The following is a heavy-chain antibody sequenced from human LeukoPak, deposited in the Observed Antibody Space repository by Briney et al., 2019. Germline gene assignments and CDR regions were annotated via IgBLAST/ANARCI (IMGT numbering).Heavy chain of an antibody. J-gene: IGHJ4*02. V-gene: IGHV3-15*01. CDR2: IKSKTDGGTT. Sequence: GGSLRLSCAASGFTFNNAWMSWVRQAPGKGLEWVGRIKSKTDGGTTDFAAPVKGRFTISRDDSKNTLYLQMSSLKTEDTAVYYCTTDPLSSISLNFDCWGQGTLVTVSS. CDR3: TTDPLSSISLNFDC. D-gene: IGHD2-2*01. CDR1: GFTFNNAW.